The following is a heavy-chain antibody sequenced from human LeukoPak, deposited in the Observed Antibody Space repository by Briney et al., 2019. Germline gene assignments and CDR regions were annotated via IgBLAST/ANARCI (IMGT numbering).Heavy chain of an antibody. CDR2: INPNSGGT. CDR3: ARDPPRIAAAGTSDY. CDR1: GGTFSSYA. D-gene: IGHD6-13*01. Sequence: ASVKVSCKASGGTFSSYAISWVRQAPGQGLEWMGRINPNSGGTNYAQKFQGRVTMTRDTSISTAYMELSRLRSDDTAVYYCARDPPRIAAAGTSDYWGQGTLVTVSS. J-gene: IGHJ4*02. V-gene: IGHV1-2*06.